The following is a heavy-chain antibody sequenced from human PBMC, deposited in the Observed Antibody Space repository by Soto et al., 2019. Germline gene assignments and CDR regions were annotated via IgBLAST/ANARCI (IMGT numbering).Heavy chain of an antibody. CDR2: ISGSGGST. Sequence: PGGSLRLSCAASGFTFSSYTMSWVRQAPGKGLEWVSAISGSGGSTYYADSVKGRFTISRDNSKNTLYLQINSLRAEDTAVYYCAKVNSYSSSWYSGISPGSYYMDVWGKGTTVTVSS. J-gene: IGHJ6*03. CDR3: AKVNSYSSSWYSGISPGSYYMDV. D-gene: IGHD6-13*01. CDR1: GFTFSSYT. V-gene: IGHV3-23*01.